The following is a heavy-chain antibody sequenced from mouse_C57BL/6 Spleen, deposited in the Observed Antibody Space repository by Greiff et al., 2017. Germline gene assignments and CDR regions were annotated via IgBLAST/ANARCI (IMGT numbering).Heavy chain of an antibody. J-gene: IGHJ2*01. CDR2: IYPGDGDT. Sequence: QVQLQQSGPELVKPGASVKISCKASGYAFSSSWMNWVKQRPGKGLEWIGRIYPGDGDTNYNGKFKGKATLTADKSSSTPYMQLSSLTSEDSAVYFCARTGGTPCCFDYWGQGTTLTVSS. D-gene: IGHD2-14*01. V-gene: IGHV1-82*01. CDR3: ARTGGTPCCFDY. CDR1: GYAFSSSW.